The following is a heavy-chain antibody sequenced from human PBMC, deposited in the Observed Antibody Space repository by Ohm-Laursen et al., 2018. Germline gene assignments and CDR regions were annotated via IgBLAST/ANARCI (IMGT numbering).Heavy chain of an antibody. D-gene: IGHD3-9*01. CDR2: ISWNSGSI. V-gene: IGHV3-9*01. J-gene: IGHJ6*02. CDR1: GFTFADYA. Sequence: SLRLSCAASGFTFADYAMHWVRHAPGKGLEWVSGISWNSGSIGYADSVKGRFTISRDNAKNSLYLQMNSLRAEDTALYYCAKDIFKVGVYGMDVWGQGTTGTVSS. CDR3: AKDIFKVGVYGMDV.